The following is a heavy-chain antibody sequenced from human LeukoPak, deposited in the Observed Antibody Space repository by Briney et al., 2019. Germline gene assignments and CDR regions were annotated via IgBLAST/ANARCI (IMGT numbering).Heavy chain of an antibody. Sequence: ASVKVSCKASGYTFTYHYIHLVRQAPGQGLEWMGIINPSNGDTNYAQRFQGRVTMTRDTSTSTVYMELSSLDSEDTAVYYCARESDVGKDFDCWGQGTLVTISS. D-gene: IGHD1-1*01. CDR2: INPSNGDT. J-gene: IGHJ4*02. V-gene: IGHV1-46*01. CDR1: GYTFTYHY. CDR3: ARESDVGKDFDC.